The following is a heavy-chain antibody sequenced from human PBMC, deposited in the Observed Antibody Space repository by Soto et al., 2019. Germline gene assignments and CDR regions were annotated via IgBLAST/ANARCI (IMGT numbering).Heavy chain of an antibody. V-gene: IGHV4-59*01. CDR2: IYYSGNT. J-gene: IGHJ6*02. D-gene: IGHD4-17*01. CDR3: ARALLYGDNYYYGMDV. CDR1: GGSISSYY. Sequence: QVQLQESGPGLVKPSETLSLTCTVSGGSISSYYWSWIQQPPGKGLEWIGYIYYSGNTNYNTSLKSRVTISVDTSKNQFSLKLSSVTAADTAVYYCARALLYGDNYYYGMDVWGPGTTVTVSS.